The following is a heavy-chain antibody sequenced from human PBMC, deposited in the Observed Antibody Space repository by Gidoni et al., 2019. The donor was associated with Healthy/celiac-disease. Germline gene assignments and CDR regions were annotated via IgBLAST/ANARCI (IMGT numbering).Heavy chain of an antibody. CDR1: GLTFSSYA. Sequence: EVQLLASGGGFVQPGGSLRLSCAASGLTFSSYAMSWVRQAQVKGLEGFVAISGMGVSTYYAESVKGRFTISRYNAKNTFYLQMNSLRAEDTAVYYCAKDMGFCTNGVCDNNFDYWGQGTLVTVSS. J-gene: IGHJ4*02. CDR3: AKDMGFCTNGVCDNNFDY. CDR2: ISGMGVST. V-gene: IGHV3-23*01. D-gene: IGHD2-8*01.